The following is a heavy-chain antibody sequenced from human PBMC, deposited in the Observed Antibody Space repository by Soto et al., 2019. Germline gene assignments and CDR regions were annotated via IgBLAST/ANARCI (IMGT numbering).Heavy chain of an antibody. Sequence: QLQLQESGSGLVKPSQTLSLTCAVSGGSISSGGYSWSWIRQPPGKGLEWIGYIYHSGSTYYNPSPRSLLTISVDRSKSQCSLKLSSVTAADTAMYDCAAGGGLLRYYWGQGTLVTVSS. J-gene: IGHJ4*02. CDR2: IYHSGST. D-gene: IGHD1-26*01. CDR3: AAGGGLLRYY. CDR1: GGSISSGGYS. V-gene: IGHV4-30-2*01.